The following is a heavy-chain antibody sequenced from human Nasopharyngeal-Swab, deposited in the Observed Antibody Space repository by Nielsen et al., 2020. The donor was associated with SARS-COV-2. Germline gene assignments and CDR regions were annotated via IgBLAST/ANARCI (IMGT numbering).Heavy chain of an antibody. J-gene: IGHJ6*02. V-gene: IGHV3-23*01. D-gene: IGHD2-15*01. CDR2: ISGSGGST. CDR3: ARERTDCSGGSCYSYGMDV. Sequence: GESLKISCAASGFTFSSYAMSWVRQAPGKGLEWVSAISGSGGSTYYADSVKGRFTISRENAKNSLYLQMNSLRAGDTAVYYCARERTDCSGGSCYSYGMDVWGQGTTVTVSS. CDR1: GFTFSSYA.